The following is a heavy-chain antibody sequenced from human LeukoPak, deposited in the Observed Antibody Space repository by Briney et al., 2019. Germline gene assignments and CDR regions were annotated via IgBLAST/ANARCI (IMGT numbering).Heavy chain of an antibody. CDR2: ISMTSSYI. CDR1: GFTFHSHS. D-gene: IGHD3-16*01. CDR3: ARGRHNDGGDY. Sequence: GGSLRLSCAASGFTFHSHSMNWVRQAPGKGLEWVSSISMTSSYIYYADSVKGRFAISRDNSKNTLHLQMNSLRVEDTAVYYCARGRHNDGGDYWGQGTLVTVSS. V-gene: IGHV3-21*04. J-gene: IGHJ4*02.